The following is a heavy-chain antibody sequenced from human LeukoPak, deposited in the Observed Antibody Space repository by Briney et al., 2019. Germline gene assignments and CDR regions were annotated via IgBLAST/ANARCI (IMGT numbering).Heavy chain of an antibody. D-gene: IGHD4-17*01. CDR3: GLTVTYSYGMDV. Sequence: SVKVSCKASGGTFSSYAISWVRQAPGQGLEWMGGIIPIFGTANYAQKFQGRVTITTDESTSTAYMELSSLRSEGTAVYYCGLTVTYSYGMDVWGQGTTVTVSS. J-gene: IGHJ6*02. V-gene: IGHV1-69*05. CDR2: IIPIFGTA. CDR1: GGTFSSYA.